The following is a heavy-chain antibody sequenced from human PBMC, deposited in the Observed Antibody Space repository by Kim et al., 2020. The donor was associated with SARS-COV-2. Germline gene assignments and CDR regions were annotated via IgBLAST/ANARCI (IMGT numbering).Heavy chain of an antibody. D-gene: IGHD1-1*01. Sequence: TDYAAPVEGRFTISRDDSKNTLYLQMSRLKTEDTAVYYCTTGPQEWNEDYWGQGTLVTVSS. CDR2: T. CDR3: TTGPQEWNEDY. J-gene: IGHJ4*02. V-gene: IGHV3-15*01.